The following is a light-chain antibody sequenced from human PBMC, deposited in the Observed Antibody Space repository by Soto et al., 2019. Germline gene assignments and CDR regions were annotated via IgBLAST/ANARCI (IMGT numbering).Light chain of an antibody. J-gene: IGKJ5*01. V-gene: IGKV1-27*01. CDR3: QKYNTAPYT. CDR1: QGISSW. Sequence: DIRMTQSPSSVSASVGDRVTITFRASQGISSWLAWYQQKQGKAPKLLIYAASTLQSGVPPRFSGSGSGTHFTLTISSLQPEDAATYYCQKYNTAPYTFGQGTRLEIK. CDR2: AAS.